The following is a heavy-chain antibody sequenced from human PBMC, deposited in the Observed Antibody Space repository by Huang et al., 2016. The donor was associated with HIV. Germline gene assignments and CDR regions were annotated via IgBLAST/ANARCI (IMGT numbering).Heavy chain of an antibody. CDR1: GGTFSTNA. Sequence: QVQLVQSGAEVKRPGASVKVSCRASGGTFSTNAVSWGRQAPGQGLEWMGGSIPMFGTTNYAQRFQGKGTITADESSRTVYMELSSLRSDDTAVYYCARQPYCGGDCAHYYYFYMDVWGKGTTVTVSS. J-gene: IGHJ6*03. CDR3: ARQPYCGGDCAHYYYFYMDV. V-gene: IGHV1-69*13. D-gene: IGHD2-21*02. CDR2: SIPMFGTT.